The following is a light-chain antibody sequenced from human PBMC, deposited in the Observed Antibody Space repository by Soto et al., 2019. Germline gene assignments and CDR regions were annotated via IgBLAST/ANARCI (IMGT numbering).Light chain of an antibody. CDR3: SSYTRNNTVV. J-gene: IGLJ2*01. Sequence: QSALTQPASVSGSPGQSITISFTGTNSDIGGYNFVSWYQHHPGKAPKLIFYDVTNRPSGVSNRFSGSKSGKTASLTISGLQAEDEAVYYCSSYTRNNTVVFGGGTKLTVL. V-gene: IGLV2-14*03. CDR2: DVT. CDR1: NSDIGGYNF.